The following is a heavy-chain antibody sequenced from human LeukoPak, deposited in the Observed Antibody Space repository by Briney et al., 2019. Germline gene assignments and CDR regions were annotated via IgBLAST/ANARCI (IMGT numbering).Heavy chain of an antibody. V-gene: IGHV4-39*01. Sequence: SETLSLTCTVSGGSISSSSYYWGWIRQPPGKGLEWIGTIYYSGNTYYNPSLKSRVTISVDTSKNQFSLKLSSVTAADTAVYYCARVWWFGEFAFDYWGQGTLVTVSS. CDR3: ARVWWFGEFAFDY. J-gene: IGHJ4*02. D-gene: IGHD3-10*01. CDR1: GGSISSSSYY. CDR2: IYYSGNT.